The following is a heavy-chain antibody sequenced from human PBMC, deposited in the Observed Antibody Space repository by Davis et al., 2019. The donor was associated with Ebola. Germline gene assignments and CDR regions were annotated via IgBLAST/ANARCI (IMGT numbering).Heavy chain of an antibody. D-gene: IGHD6-13*01. CDR3: ARDRSSRDKGSPSSWYVWYYFDY. Sequence: ASVKVSCKASGYTFTGYYMHWVRQAPGQRLEWMGRINPNSGGTNYAQKFQGRVTMTRDTSISTAYMELSSLRSEDTAVYYCARDRSSRDKGSPSSWYVWYYFDYWGQGTLVTVSS. CDR2: INPNSGGT. CDR1: GYTFTGYY. J-gene: IGHJ4*02. V-gene: IGHV1-2*06.